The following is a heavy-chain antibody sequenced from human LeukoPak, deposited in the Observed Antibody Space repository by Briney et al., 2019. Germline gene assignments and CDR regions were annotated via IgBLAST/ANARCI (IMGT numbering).Heavy chain of an antibody. CDR3: ARDGATGVLDH. CDR2: IYYSGST. J-gene: IGHJ4*02. D-gene: IGHD7-27*01. CDR1: GGSIRSAGYS. V-gene: IGHV4-31*03. Sequence: SETLSLTCTVSGGSIRSAGYSWFWIRQSPGKGLEWIGYIYYSGSTAYNPSLKSRVSISLDTSENQFSLNLTSVTAADTAVYFCARDGATGVLDHWGQGTLVTVSS.